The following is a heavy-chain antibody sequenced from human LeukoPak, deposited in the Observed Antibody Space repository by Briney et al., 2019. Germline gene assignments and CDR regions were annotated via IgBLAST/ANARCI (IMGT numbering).Heavy chain of an antibody. CDR1: GDSVSSNSAA. CDR3: ARASEVRGVIPLYFDY. V-gene: IGHV6-1*01. CDR2: TYYRSKWYN. Sequence: SQTLSLTCAISGDSVSSNSAAWNWIRQPPSRGLEWLGRTYYRSKWYNDYAVSVKSRITINPDTSKNQFSLQLNSVTPEDTAVYYCARASEVRGVIPLYFDYWGQGTLVTVSS. D-gene: IGHD3-10*01. J-gene: IGHJ4*02.